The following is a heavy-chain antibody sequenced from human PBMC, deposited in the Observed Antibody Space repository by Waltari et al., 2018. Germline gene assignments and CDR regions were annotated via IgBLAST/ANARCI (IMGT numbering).Heavy chain of an antibody. Sequence: QVQLVQSGAEVKKPGSSVKVSCKASGGTFSSYAISWVRQAPGQGLEWMGRIIPIFGTSNYAQKFQGRVTITADKATSTAYRELSSLRSEDTAVYYCARDLWWYSGSYFAFDIWGQGTMVTVSS. V-gene: IGHV1-69*08. J-gene: IGHJ3*02. CDR3: ARDLWWYSGSYFAFDI. CDR1: GGTFSSYA. CDR2: IIPIFGTS. D-gene: IGHD1-26*01.